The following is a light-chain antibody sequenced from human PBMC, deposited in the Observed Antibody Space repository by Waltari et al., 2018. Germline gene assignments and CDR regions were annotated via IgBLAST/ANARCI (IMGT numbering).Light chain of an antibody. CDR3: MQALQTPPT. Sequence: DIVMTQSPLSLPVTPGEPAPISCKSNQRLLNSNGVHYLDWYLQMPGKSPQLLIYLGSYRASVVPDRFSASGSGTDLTLRISRVEAEDVGVYYCMQALQTPPTFGPGTNVDIK. CDR1: QRLLNSNGVHY. V-gene: IGKV2-28*01. CDR2: LGS. J-gene: IGKJ3*01.